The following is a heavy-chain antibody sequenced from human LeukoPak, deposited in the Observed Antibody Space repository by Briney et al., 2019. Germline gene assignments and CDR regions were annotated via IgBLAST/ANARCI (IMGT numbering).Heavy chain of an antibody. CDR2: INHSGST. Sequence: SETLSLTCAVYGGSFSGYYWSWVRQPPGKGLEWIGEINHSGSTNYNPSLKSRVTISVDTSKNQFSLKLSSVTAADTAVYYCARETPYCSSTSCYGWFDPWGQGTLVTVSS. D-gene: IGHD2-2*01. CDR1: GGSFSGYY. CDR3: ARETPYCSSTSCYGWFDP. V-gene: IGHV4-34*01. J-gene: IGHJ5*02.